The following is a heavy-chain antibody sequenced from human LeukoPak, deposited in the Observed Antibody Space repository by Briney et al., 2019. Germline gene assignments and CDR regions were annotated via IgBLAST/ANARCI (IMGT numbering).Heavy chain of an antibody. J-gene: IGHJ4*02. CDR3: ARDRLHSDY. D-gene: IGHD4-11*01. Sequence: SVKVSCKASGGTFSSYAISWVRQAPGQGLEWMGGIIPIFGTANYAQKFQGGVTMTTDTSTSTAYMELRSLRSDDTAVYYCARDRLHSDYWGQGTLVTVSS. CDR1: GGTFSSYA. V-gene: IGHV1-69*05. CDR2: IIPIFGTA.